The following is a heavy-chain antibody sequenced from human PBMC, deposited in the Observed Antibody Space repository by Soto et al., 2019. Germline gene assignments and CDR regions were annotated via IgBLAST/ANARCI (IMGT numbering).Heavy chain of an antibody. CDR1: GGSISSGGYY. CDR2: IYYSGST. Sequence: SETLSLTCTVSGGSISSGGYYWSWIRQHPGKGLEWIGYIYYSGSTYYNPSLKSRVTISVDTSKNQFSLKLSSVTAADTAVYYCARDADYFWSGPRRAFDIWGQGTMVTVSS. D-gene: IGHD3-3*01. J-gene: IGHJ3*02. V-gene: IGHV4-31*03. CDR3: ARDADYFWSGPRRAFDI.